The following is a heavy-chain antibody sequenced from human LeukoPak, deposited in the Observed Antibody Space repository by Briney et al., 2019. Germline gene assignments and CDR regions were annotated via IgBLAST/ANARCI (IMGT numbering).Heavy chain of an antibody. V-gene: IGHV1-46*01. J-gene: IGHJ5*02. CDR1: GYTFTSYY. CDR2: INPSGGST. D-gene: IGHD2-2*01. CDR3: ARDARHKYCSSAICYRGWFDP. Sequence: ASVKVSCKASGYTFTSYYMHWVRQAPGQGLEWMGIINPSGGSTSYAQKFQGRVTMTRDMSTSTVYMELSSLRSEDTAVYYCARDARHKYCSSAICYRGWFDPWGQGTLVTVSS.